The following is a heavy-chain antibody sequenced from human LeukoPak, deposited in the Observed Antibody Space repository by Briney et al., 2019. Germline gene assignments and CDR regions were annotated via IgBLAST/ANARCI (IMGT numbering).Heavy chain of an antibody. CDR3: ARRVRGVYYFDY. Sequence: SETLSLTCAVYGVPFSGYYWSWIRQPPGKGLEWIGEINHSGSTNYNPSLKSRVTISVDTAKNQFSLKLSSVTAADTAVYYCARRVRGVYYFDYWGQGTLVTVSS. CDR1: GVPFSGYY. CDR2: INHSGST. J-gene: IGHJ4*02. D-gene: IGHD2-8*02. V-gene: IGHV4-34*01.